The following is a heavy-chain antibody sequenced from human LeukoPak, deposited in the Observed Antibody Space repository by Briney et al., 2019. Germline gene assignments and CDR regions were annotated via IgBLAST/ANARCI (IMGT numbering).Heavy chain of an antibody. V-gene: IGHV4-59*01. D-gene: IGHD3-10*01. Sequence: SETLSLTCTVSGGSISSYYWSWIRQPPGKGLEWIAYLFYSGSTDYNPSLESRVTISVHRSKNQFSLKLRAEPSVVTAVYYCATVAVIRGVTYFDYWGQGTLVSVSS. CDR1: GGSISSYY. CDR3: ATVAVIRGVTYFDY. CDR2: LFYSGST. J-gene: IGHJ4*02.